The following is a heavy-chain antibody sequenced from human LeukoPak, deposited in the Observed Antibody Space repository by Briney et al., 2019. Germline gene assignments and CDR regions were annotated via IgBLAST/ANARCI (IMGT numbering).Heavy chain of an antibody. CDR3: AKSRLLWFGELTDEAFDI. D-gene: IGHD3-10*01. CDR1: GFTFSSYA. CDR2: ISGSGGST. Sequence: TGGSLRLSCAASGFTFSSYAMSWVRQAPGKGLEWVSSISGSGGSTYYADSVKGRFTISRDNSKNTLYRQMNSLRAEDTAVYYCAKSRLLWFGELTDEAFDIWGQGTMVTVSS. V-gene: IGHV3-23*01. J-gene: IGHJ3*02.